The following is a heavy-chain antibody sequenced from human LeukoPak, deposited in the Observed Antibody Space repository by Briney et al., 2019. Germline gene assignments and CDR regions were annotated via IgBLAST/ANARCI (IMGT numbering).Heavy chain of an antibody. CDR1: GFYVGRYW. V-gene: IGHV3-7*03. CDR2: IKQDESEK. D-gene: IGHD1-14*01. CDR3: AALRGAHHKTIDD. J-gene: IGHJ4*02. Sequence: GGSLRLSCAASGFYVGRYWMSWVRQAPGEGLEWVANIKQDESEKDYVDSVKGRFTISRDNAKNSLYLQMNSLRPEDTALYYCAALRGAHHKTIDDLGQGTLVTVSS.